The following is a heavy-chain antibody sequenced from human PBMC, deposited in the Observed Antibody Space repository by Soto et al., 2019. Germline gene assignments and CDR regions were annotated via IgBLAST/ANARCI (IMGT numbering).Heavy chain of an antibody. CDR3: ARDKITGLFDY. D-gene: IGHD2-8*02. CDR1: GGSFSGYY. J-gene: IGHJ4*02. V-gene: IGHV4-34*01. CDR2: INHSGST. Sequence: QVQLQQWGAGLLKPSETLSLTCAVYGGSFSGYYWTWIRQPPGTGLEWIGEINHSGSTNYNPSLTSGVTISVETSKNQFALKLTSVTAADTAVYYCARDKITGLFDYWGQGTLVTVSS.